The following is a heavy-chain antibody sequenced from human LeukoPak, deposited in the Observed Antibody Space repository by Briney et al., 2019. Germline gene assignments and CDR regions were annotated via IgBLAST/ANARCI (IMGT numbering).Heavy chain of an antibody. CDR1: GASISSYY. CDR3: ARALVPYYDILTGYYKHPIDAFDI. CDR2: IYTSGST. Sequence: SETLSLTCTVSGASISSYYWSWIRQPAGEGLEWIGRIYTSGSTNYNPSLKSRVTMSVDTSENQFSLKLISVPAADTAVYYCARALVPYYDILTGYYKHPIDAFDIWGQGTMVTVSS. D-gene: IGHD3-9*01. V-gene: IGHV4-4*07. J-gene: IGHJ3*02.